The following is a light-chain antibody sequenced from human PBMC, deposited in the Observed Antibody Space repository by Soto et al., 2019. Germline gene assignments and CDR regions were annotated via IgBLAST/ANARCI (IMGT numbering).Light chain of an antibody. CDR2: AAS. J-gene: IGKJ5*01. CDR3: QQYDNFPPIT. CDR1: QGISNY. Sequence: DIQMTQSPSSLSASVGDRVTFPCRVSQGISNYLAWYQQKPGKVPKLLIYAASTLQSGVPSRFSGSGSGTDFTLTISSLQPEDVATYYCQQYDNFPPITFGQGTRLEIK. V-gene: IGKV1-27*01.